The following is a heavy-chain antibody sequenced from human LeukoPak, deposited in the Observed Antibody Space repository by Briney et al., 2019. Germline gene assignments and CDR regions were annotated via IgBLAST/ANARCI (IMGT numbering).Heavy chain of an antibody. CDR3: ARGGQGAIDI. CDR1: GFSFSTHW. CDR2: IDYDGSST. J-gene: IGHJ3*02. Sequence: GGSLRLSCAASGFSFSTHWMHWVRQAPGRELVWVARIDYDGSSTAYPDSVKGRFTISRDNAKNTLYLQMNSLRAEDTAVYYCARGGQGAIDIWGPGTLVIVSS. V-gene: IGHV3-74*01.